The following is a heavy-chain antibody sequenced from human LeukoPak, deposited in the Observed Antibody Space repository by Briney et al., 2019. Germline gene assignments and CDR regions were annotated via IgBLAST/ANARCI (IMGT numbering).Heavy chain of an antibody. Sequence: GGSLRLSCAASGFTFSNHWMSWVRQAPGKGLEWVAFIWYDGSNQYYADSVKGRFTISRDNSKNTLYLQMNSLRAEDTAVYYCATPYNYSFDNWGQGTLVTVSS. J-gene: IGHJ4*02. D-gene: IGHD3-22*01. CDR2: IWYDGSNQ. CDR1: GFTFSNHW. V-gene: IGHV3-30*02. CDR3: ATPYNYSFDN.